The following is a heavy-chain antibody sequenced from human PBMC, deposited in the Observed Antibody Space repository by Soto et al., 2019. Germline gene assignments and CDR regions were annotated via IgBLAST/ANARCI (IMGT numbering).Heavy chain of an antibody. CDR1: VFAFYTNV. V-gene: IGHV3-30*18. D-gene: IGHD1-1*01. CDR3: VKDKDRTGSVDP. Sequence: QVHLVESGGGVVQPGTSLRLACGASVFAFYTNVMHWVRQSPGKGLEWVAFMSHDGKNEDYVDSVKGRFTISRDNSKNTLYLQMDSLRPEDTALYYCVKDKDRTGSVDPWGEGTLVTVSS. J-gene: IGHJ5*02. CDR2: MSHDGKNE.